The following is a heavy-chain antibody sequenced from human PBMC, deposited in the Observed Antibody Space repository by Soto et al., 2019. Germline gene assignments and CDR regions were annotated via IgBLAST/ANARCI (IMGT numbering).Heavy chain of an antibody. J-gene: IGHJ4*02. Sequence: ASVKVSCKASGYTFTSYYMHWVRQAPGQGLEWMGIINPSGGSTSYAQKFQGRVTMTRDTPTSTVYMELSSLRSEDTAVYYCARDSCSGGSCYVFDYWGQGTLVTVSS. CDR3: ARDSCSGGSCYVFDY. CDR1: GYTFTSYY. CDR2: INPSGGST. V-gene: IGHV1-46*03. D-gene: IGHD2-15*01.